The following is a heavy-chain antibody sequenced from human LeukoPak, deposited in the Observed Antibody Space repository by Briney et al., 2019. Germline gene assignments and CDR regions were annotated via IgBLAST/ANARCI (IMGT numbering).Heavy chain of an antibody. CDR3: ARTPVVTLTFDY. V-gene: IGHV1-69*04. CDR2: IIPILGIA. D-gene: IGHD2/OR15-2a*01. Sequence: EASVKVSCKASGGTFSSYAISWVRQAPGQGLEWMGRIIPILGIANYAQKFQGRVTITADKSTSTAYMELSSLRSEDTAVYYCARTPVVTLTFDYWGQGTLVTVSS. CDR1: GGTFSSYA. J-gene: IGHJ4*02.